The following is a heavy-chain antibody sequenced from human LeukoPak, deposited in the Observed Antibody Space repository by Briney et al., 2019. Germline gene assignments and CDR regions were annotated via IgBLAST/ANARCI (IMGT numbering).Heavy chain of an antibody. J-gene: IGHJ4*02. V-gene: IGHV1-2*02. D-gene: IGHD3-22*01. CDR3: ARVGGPITYYYDSSGYFYFDY. Sequence: ASVKVSCKASGYTFTRYYMHWVRQAPGQGLEWIGWINPNSGGTNYAQKFQGRVTMTRDTSISTAYMELSRLRSDDTAVYYCARVGGPITYYYDSSGYFYFDYWGQGTLVTVSS. CDR1: GYTFTRYY. CDR2: INPNSGGT.